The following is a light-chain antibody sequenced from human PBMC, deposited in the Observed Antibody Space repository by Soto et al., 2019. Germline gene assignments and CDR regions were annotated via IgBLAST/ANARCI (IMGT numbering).Light chain of an antibody. CDR3: QQYGDSRS. CDR1: QSVSSSY. J-gene: IGKJ1*01. Sequence: EIVLTQSPGTLSLSPGERATLSCRASQSVSSSYLAWYQQKPGQAPRLLIFGASSRATAIPDRFSGSGSGTDFTLSISRLEPEDFAVYYCQQYGDSRSFGQGTKVDNK. V-gene: IGKV3-20*01. CDR2: GAS.